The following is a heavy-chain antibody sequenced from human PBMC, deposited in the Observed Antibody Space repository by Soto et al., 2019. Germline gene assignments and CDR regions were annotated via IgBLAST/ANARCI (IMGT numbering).Heavy chain of an antibody. V-gene: IGHV4-30-4*01. J-gene: IGHJ4*02. CDR2: IRNSGST. D-gene: IGHD6-6*01. Sequence: PSETLSLTCTVSGGSISSGDYYWSWIRQPPGKGLEWIGYIRNSGSTYYNPSLRSRVTISVDTSKNQFSLQLSSVTAADTAVYYCARGSGSYFDYSGQGTLVTVYS. CDR3: ARGSGSYFDY. CDR1: GGSISSGDYY.